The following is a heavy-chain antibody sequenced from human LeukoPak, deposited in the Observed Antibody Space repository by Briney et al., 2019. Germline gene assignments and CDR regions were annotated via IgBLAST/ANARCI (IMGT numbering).Heavy chain of an antibody. CDR3: ARANDWAAAGWFDP. CDR1: GYTFTGYY. Sequence: GASVKVSCKASGYTFTGYYMHWVRQAPGQGLEWMGWINPNSGGTNYAQKFQGWVTMTRDTSISTAYMELSRLRSDDTAVYYCARANDWAAAGWFDPWGQGTLVTVSS. V-gene: IGHV1-2*04. J-gene: IGHJ5*02. D-gene: IGHD6-13*01. CDR2: INPNSGGT.